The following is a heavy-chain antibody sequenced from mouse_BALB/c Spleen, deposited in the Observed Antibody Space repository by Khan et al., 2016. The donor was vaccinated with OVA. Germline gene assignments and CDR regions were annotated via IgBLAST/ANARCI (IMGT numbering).Heavy chain of an antibody. V-gene: IGHV3-2*02. CDR3: ARDGSRYNYAMDY. CDR1: GYSITSDYA. J-gene: IGHJ4*01. CDR2: ISYSGST. Sequence: EVQLQESGPGLVKPSQSLSLTCTVTGYSITSDYAWNWIRQFPENKLEWMGYISYSGSTSYNPSLKSRISINRDTSKNQFFLQLNSVTTEDTATYYCARDGSRYNYAMDYWGQGTAVTVSS. D-gene: IGHD2-3*01.